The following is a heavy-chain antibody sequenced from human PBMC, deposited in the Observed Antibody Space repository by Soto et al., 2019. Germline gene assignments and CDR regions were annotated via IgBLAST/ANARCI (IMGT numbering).Heavy chain of an antibody. V-gene: IGHV3-33*01. CDR3: AGTGNGDYLDY. CDR2: IWYDGSNK. D-gene: IGHD4-17*01. CDR1: GFTFSSYG. J-gene: IGHJ4*02. Sequence: QVQLVESGGGVVQPGRSLRLSCAASGFTFSSYGMHWVRQAPGKGLEWVAVIWYDGSNKYYADSVKGRFTISRDNSKNTLYLQVNSLRAEDTAVYYCAGTGNGDYLDYWGQGTLVTVSS.